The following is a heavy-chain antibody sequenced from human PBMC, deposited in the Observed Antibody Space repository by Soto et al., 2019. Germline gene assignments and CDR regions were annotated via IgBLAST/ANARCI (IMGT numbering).Heavy chain of an antibody. V-gene: IGHV4-59*12. CDR1: GGSISSYY. D-gene: IGHD2-15*01. CDR2: IYYSGST. CDR3: ARDRYCSGGSCYPSGFDY. J-gene: IGHJ4*02. Sequence: SETLSLTCTVSGGSISSYYWSWIRQPPGKGLEWIGYIYYSGSTNYNPSLKSRVTISVDTSKNQFSLKLSSVTAADTAVYYCARDRYCSGGSCYPSGFDYWGQGTLVTVSS.